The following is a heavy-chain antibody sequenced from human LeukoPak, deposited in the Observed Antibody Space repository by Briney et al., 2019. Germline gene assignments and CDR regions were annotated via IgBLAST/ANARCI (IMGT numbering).Heavy chain of an antibody. V-gene: IGHV4-34*01. J-gene: IGHJ6*03. CDR1: GGSVSGYY. CDR3: ARLTKNDSGSFRFGKKKRGYMDV. CDR2: INHSGST. Sequence: SETLSLTCAVYGGSVSGYYWSWIRQPPGKGLEWSGEINHSGSTNYNPSLKSRVTISVDTSKHQFSLKLSSVTAADTAVYYCARLTKNDSGSFRFGKKKRGYMDVWGKGTTVTISS. D-gene: IGHD3-10*01.